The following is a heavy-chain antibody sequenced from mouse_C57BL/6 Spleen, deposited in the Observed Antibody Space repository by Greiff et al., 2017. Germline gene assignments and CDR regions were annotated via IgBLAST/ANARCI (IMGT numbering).Heavy chain of an antibody. D-gene: IGHD1-1*01. V-gene: IGHV1-53*01. CDR1: GYTFTSYW. Sequence: VQLQQPGTELVKPGASVKLSCKASGYTFTSYWMHWVKQRPGQGLEWIGNINPSNGGTNYNEKFKSKATLTVDKSSSTAYMQLSSLTSEDSAVYYCASGTTVVAPYYAMDYWGQGTSVTVSS. J-gene: IGHJ4*01. CDR2: INPSNGGT. CDR3: ASGTTVVAPYYAMDY.